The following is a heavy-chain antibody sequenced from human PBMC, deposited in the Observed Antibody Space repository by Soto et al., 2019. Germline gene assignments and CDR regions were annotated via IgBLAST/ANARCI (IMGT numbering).Heavy chain of an antibody. CDR1: GYTFSKYW. CDR3: ARQGGEYNTMSDY. D-gene: IGHD3-10*01. CDR2: IYPGDSDA. J-gene: IGHJ4*02. Sequence: PXESLTISCKGSGYTFSKYWIGLVRQTPGKGLEWMGMIYPGDSDARYSPSFEGQVTFSVDKSINTAYLQWNSLKASDTAMYYCARQGGEYNTMSDYWGQGTLVTVSS. V-gene: IGHV5-51*01.